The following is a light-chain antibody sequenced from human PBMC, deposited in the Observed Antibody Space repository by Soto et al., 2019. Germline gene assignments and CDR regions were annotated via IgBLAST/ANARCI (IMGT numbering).Light chain of an antibody. CDR1: SSDVGGYNY. V-gene: IGLV2-14*01. Sequence: QSALTQPASVSGSPGQSITITCTGTSSDVGGYNYVSWYQQHPGKAPKLMIYEVSNRPSGVSNRFSGSKSGNTASLTISGLWAEDEADYYCSSYTSSSTVVFGGGTKLTVL. CDR2: EVS. CDR3: SSYTSSSTVV. J-gene: IGLJ2*01.